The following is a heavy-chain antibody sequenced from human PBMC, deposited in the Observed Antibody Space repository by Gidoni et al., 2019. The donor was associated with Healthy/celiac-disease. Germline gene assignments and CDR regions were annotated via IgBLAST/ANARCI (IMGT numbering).Heavy chain of an antibody. D-gene: IGHD6-19*01. CDR1: GGSISSSSYY. CDR3: ARHVSVAGEGGYYFDY. Sequence: QLQLQESGPGLVKPSETLSLTCTVSGGSISSSSYYWGWIRQPPGKGLEWIGSIYSSGGTYYNPSLKSRVTISVDTSKNQFSLKLSSVTAADTAVYYCARHVSVAGEGGYYFDYWGQGTLVTVSS. V-gene: IGHV4-39*01. CDR2: IYSSGGT. J-gene: IGHJ4*02.